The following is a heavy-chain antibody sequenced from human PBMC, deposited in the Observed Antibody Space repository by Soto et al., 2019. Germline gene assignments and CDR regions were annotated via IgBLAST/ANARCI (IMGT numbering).Heavy chain of an antibody. CDR2: IGRRSDI. D-gene: IGHD2-21*02. J-gene: IGHJ6*02. CDR1: GFSFSTYS. Sequence: PGGSLKLSCEASGFSFSTYSMHWFRQAPGKGLEWVSSIGRRSDIYYADSVKGRSTISRDNAKNSVSLQMNSLRDEDTAVYYCAREDTAWPLAYGLDVWGQGTTVTVSS. V-gene: IGHV3-21*01. CDR3: AREDTAWPLAYGLDV.